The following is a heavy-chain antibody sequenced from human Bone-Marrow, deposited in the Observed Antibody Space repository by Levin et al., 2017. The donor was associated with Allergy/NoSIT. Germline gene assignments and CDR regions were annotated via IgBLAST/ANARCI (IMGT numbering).Heavy chain of an antibody. D-gene: IGHD6-13*01. CDR3: ARQVSSWFGGYFDN. CDR1: GFIFSSHT. J-gene: IGHJ4*02. CDR2: MSYDGSNT. Sequence: GESLKISCAASGFIFSSHTMHWVRQAPGKGLEWVALMSYDGSNTLYADSVKGLFTISRDNAKNMVYLQMNSLRPDDTAVYYCARQVSSWFGGYFDNWGQGTLVSVSS. V-gene: IGHV3-30*04.